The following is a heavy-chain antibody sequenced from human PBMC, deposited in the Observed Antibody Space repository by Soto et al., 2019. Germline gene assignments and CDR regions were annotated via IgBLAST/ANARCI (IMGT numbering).Heavy chain of an antibody. D-gene: IGHD6-13*01. CDR2: INHSGST. CDR3: ARGNGADSSSWYSYYYYYYGMDV. CDR1: GGSFSGYY. V-gene: IGHV4-34*01. J-gene: IGHJ6*02. Sequence: SETLSLTCAVYGGSFSGYYWSWIRQPPGKGLEWIGEINHSGSTNYNPSLKSRVTISVDTSKNQFSLKLSSVTAADTAVYYCARGNGADSSSWYSYYYYYYGMDVWGQGTTVTV.